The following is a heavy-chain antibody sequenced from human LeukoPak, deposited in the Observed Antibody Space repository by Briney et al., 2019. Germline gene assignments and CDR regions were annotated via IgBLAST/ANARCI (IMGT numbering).Heavy chain of an antibody. J-gene: IGHJ4*02. CDR2: FDPEDGET. V-gene: IGHV1-24*01. Sequence: ASVKVSCKVSGYTLTELSMHCVRQAPGKGLEWMGGFDPEDGETIYAQKFQGRVTKTEDTSTDTAYMELSSMRSEDTAVYYCATECGYSGYDSCEDYWGQGTLVTVSS. D-gene: IGHD5-12*01. CDR3: ATECGYSGYDSCEDY. CDR1: GYTLTELS.